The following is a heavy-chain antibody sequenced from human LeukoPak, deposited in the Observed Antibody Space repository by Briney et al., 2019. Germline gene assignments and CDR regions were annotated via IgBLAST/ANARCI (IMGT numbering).Heavy chain of an antibody. CDR1: GFAFNTYA. CDR3: ATDDYGDWPPLFDN. V-gene: IGHV3-23*01. CDR2: ISISGDDT. J-gene: IGHJ4*02. Sequence: GGSLRLSCAAAGFAFNTYAMSWVRQAPGKGLEWVSAISISGDDTHYADSVKGRFTISRDNSKNTLYLHMNSLRAEDTALYYCATDDYGDWPPLFDNWGQGTLVTVSS. D-gene: IGHD4-17*01.